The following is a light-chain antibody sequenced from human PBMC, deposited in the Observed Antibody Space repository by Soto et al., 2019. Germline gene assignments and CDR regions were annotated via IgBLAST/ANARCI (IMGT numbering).Light chain of an antibody. CDR3: QQCYSSPRT. V-gene: IGKV1-39*01. Sequence: DIQMTQSPSTLSAGVGDRVTITCRASQRISTYLNWYQQKQGKAPTLLIYAASSLQSGVTSRFSGGGSGTDFTLTINTLQPDDFATYFCQQCYSSPRTFGQGTKVEIK. CDR1: QRISTY. J-gene: IGKJ1*01. CDR2: AAS.